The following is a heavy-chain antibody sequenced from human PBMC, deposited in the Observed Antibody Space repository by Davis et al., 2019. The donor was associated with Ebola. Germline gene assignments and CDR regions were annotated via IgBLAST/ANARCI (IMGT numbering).Heavy chain of an antibody. CDR1: GGSFSGYY. CDR2: INHSGST. D-gene: IGHD5-24*01. J-gene: IGHJ4*02. CDR3: ARKGAGYNSFYVDS. V-gene: IGHV4-34*01. Sequence: SETLSLTCAVYGGSFSGYYWSWIRQPPGKGLEWIGEINHSGSTNYNPSLKSRVTISVDTSKNQFSLKLSSVTAADTAVYYCARKGAGYNSFYVDSWGQGTLVTVSS.